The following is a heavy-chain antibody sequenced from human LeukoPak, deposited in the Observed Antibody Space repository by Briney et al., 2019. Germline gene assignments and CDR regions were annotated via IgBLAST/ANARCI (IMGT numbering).Heavy chain of an antibody. CDR1: GFTFSDYA. Sequence: GGSLRLSCSASGFTFSDYAMHWVRQAPGKELEYVSAISSNGGSIHYANSVKGRFTISRDNSKNTLYLQMDSLRAEDMAVYYCARDTCGCGSGWHLYWYFDLWGRGTLVTVSS. J-gene: IGHJ2*01. CDR2: ISSNGGSI. CDR3: ARDTCGCGSGWHLYWYFDL. D-gene: IGHD6-19*01. V-gene: IGHV3-64*01.